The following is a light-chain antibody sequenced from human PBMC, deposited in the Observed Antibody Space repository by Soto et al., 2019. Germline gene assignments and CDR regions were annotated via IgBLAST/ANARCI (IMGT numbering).Light chain of an antibody. CDR3: QHYDNLPLT. V-gene: IGKV1-33*01. J-gene: IGKJ4*01. CDR1: HNIYNY. CDR2: DAS. Sequence: DIQMTQSPSSLSASVGDRVTIACQASHNIYNYLNRYHQKPGKAPKLLIFDASNLERGVPSRFSGSGSRTHFSLSINNLQPEDVGTYFCQHYDNLPLTFGGGTKVDIK.